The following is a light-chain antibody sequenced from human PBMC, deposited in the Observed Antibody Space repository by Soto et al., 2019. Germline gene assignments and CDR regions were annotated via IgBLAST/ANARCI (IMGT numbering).Light chain of an antibody. Sequence: EIVWTQSPGTLSLSPGERATLSCRASQSVSSTYLAWYQKRPGQAPRILIYGASSRATGIPDRFSGSGSGTDFNLTISRLETEDFAVYDCHQYSSSTKTFGQGTKVDIK. J-gene: IGKJ1*01. CDR1: QSVSSTY. CDR2: GAS. V-gene: IGKV3-20*01. CDR3: HQYSSSTKT.